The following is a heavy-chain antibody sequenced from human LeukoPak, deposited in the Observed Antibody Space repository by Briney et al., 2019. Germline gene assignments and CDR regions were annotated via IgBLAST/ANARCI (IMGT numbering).Heavy chain of an antibody. CDR3: ARHDYSNYSFDY. Sequence: SVKVSCKASGGTFSSYAISWVRQAPGQGLEWMGGIIPIFGTANYAQKFQGRVTITADESTSTAYMELSSLRSEDTAVYYCARHDYSNYSFDYWGQGTLVTVSS. J-gene: IGHJ4*02. D-gene: IGHD4-11*01. CDR1: GGTFSSYA. CDR2: IIPIFGTA. V-gene: IGHV1-69*13.